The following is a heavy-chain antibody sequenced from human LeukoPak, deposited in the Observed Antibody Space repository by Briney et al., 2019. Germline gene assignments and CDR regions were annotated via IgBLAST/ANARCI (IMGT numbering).Heavy chain of an antibody. CDR3: AKTNQQWLPYGMDV. CDR1: GFTFSSYA. V-gene: IGHV3-23*01. CDR2: ISGSGGST. Sequence: PGGSLRLSCAASGFTFSSYAMSWVRQAPGKGPEWVSAISGSGGSTYYADSVKGRFTISRDNSKNTLYLQMNSLRAEDTAVYYCAKTNQQWLPYGMDVWGQGTTVTVSS. J-gene: IGHJ6*02. D-gene: IGHD6-19*01.